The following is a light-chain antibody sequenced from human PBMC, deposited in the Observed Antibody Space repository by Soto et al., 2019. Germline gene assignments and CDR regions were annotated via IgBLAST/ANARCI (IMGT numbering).Light chain of an antibody. V-gene: IGKV1-5*03. CDR3: QQYDSYPWT. CDR1: QSISSW. J-gene: IGKJ1*01. Sequence: DIPMTQSPSTLSASVGDRVTITCRASQSISSWLAWYQQNPGKAPNVLMYTASNLQAGVPSRFSGSGSGTEFTLTISSLQPDDFATYYCQQYDSYPWTFGQGTKVEIK. CDR2: TAS.